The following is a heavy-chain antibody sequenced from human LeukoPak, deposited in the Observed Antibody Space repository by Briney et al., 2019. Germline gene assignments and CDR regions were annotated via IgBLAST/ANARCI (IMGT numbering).Heavy chain of an antibody. CDR2: INSNGGST. CDR1: GFAFSNYG. V-gene: IGHV3-64*01. CDR3: ARAITGNWNDNGYFDY. D-gene: IGHD1-20*01. Sequence: GGSLRLSCAASGFAFSNYGMHWVRQAPGEGLGYVSGINSNGGSTYYANSVKGRFTISRDNSKNTLYLQVGSLSAEDMAVYYCARAITGNWNDNGYFDYWGQGTLVTVST. J-gene: IGHJ4*02.